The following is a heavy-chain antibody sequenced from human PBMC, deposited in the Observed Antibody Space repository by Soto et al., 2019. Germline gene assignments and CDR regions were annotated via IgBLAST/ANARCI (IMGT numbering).Heavy chain of an antibody. J-gene: IGHJ4*02. Sequence: QVQLVESGGGVVQPGRSLRLSCAASGFTFSSYGMHWVRQAPGKGLERVAVIWYDGSNKYYADSVKGRFTISRDNSKNSLYLQMNSLRGEDTAVYYCAWAQGRPYCSGGSCYRLDYWGQGTLVTVSS. CDR3: AWAQGRPYCSGGSCYRLDY. CDR1: GFTFSSYG. V-gene: IGHV3-33*01. D-gene: IGHD2-15*01. CDR2: IWYDGSNK.